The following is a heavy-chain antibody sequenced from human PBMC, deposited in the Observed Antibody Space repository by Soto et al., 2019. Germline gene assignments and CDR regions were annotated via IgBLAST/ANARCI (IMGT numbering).Heavy chain of an antibody. Sequence: QVQLVQSGAEVKKPGASVKVSCKASGYTFTSYAMHWVRQAPGQRLEWMGWINAGNGNTKYSQKFQGRVTITRDTSASTAYMELSSLRSEDTAVYYCARADVLRYFDWLLRPYGMDVWGQGTTVTVSS. CDR3: ARADVLRYFDWLLRPYGMDV. J-gene: IGHJ6*02. CDR1: GYTFTSYA. D-gene: IGHD3-9*01. CDR2: INAGNGNT. V-gene: IGHV1-3*01.